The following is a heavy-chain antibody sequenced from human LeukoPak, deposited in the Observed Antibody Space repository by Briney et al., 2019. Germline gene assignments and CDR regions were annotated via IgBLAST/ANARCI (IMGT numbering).Heavy chain of an antibody. Sequence: ASVKVSCKASGGTFSSYVISWVRQAPGQGLEWMGGIIPIFGTANYAQKFQGRVTITADESTSTAYMELSSLRSEDTAVYYCASGPSHPTTPAAMIFDYWGQGTLVTVSS. D-gene: IGHD2-2*01. CDR2: IIPIFGTA. J-gene: IGHJ4*02. V-gene: IGHV1-69*13. CDR3: ASGPSHPTTPAAMIFDY. CDR1: GGTFSSYV.